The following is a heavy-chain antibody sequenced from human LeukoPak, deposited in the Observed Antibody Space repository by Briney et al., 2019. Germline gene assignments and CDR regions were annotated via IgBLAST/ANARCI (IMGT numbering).Heavy chain of an antibody. J-gene: IGHJ4*02. D-gene: IGHD6-13*01. V-gene: IGHV4-34*01. CDR2: INHSGST. CDR3: ARENIAAAGRLDY. Sequence: SETLSLTCAVYGGSFSGYYWSWIRQPPGKGLEWIGEINHSGSTNYNPSLKSRVTISVDTSKNQFSLKLSSVTAADTAVYYCARENIAAAGRLDYWGQGTLVTVSS. CDR1: GGSFSGYY.